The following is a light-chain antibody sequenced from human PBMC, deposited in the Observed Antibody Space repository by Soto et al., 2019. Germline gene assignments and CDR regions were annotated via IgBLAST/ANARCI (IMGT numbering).Light chain of an antibody. CDR2: EVN. CDR3: STFAVRPVI. J-gene: IGLJ2*01. CDR1: GIDDYDYNF. V-gene: IGLV2-8*01. Sequence: QSALTQPPSASGSAGHSVTIPCTGTGIDDYDYNFVSWYQHHPGKVPKLIIFEVNKRPSGVPDRFSGSKSGTTASLTVSGLQADDEADYYCSTFAVRPVIVGGGTKLTVL.